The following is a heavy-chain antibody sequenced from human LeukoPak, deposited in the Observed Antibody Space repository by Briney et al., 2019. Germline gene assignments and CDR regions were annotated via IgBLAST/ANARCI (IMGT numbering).Heavy chain of an antibody. CDR1: LDSTTSNF. CDR2: IHRSGSP. V-gene: IGHV4-4*02. Sequence: SETLSLTRTVSLDSTTSNFWSWVRQPPGKGLEWIGEIHRSGSPNYNPSLQSRVTISIDRSRNQIALELSSVTAADTAVYYCAREILGGFNPGAYWGQGTLVTVSS. J-gene: IGHJ4*02. CDR3: AREILGGFNPGAY. D-gene: IGHD1-14*01.